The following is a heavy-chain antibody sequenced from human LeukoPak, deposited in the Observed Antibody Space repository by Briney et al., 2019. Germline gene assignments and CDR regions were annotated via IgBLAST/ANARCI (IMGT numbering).Heavy chain of an antibody. D-gene: IGHD6-19*01. J-gene: IGHJ5*02. Sequence: SETLSLTCTVSGGSISSGGYYWSWIRQHPGKGLGWIGYIYYSGSTYYNPSLKSRVTISVDTSKNQFSLKLSSVTAADTAVYYCARGIAVASNWFDPWGQGTLVTVSS. V-gene: IGHV4-31*03. CDR3: ARGIAVASNWFDP. CDR1: GGSISSGGYY. CDR2: IYYSGST.